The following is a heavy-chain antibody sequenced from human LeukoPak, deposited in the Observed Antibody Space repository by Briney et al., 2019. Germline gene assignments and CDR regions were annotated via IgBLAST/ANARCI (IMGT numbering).Heavy chain of an antibody. CDR1: GYTFTSYG. Sequence: ASVKVSCKASGYTFTSYGISWVRQAPGQGLEWMGWSSAYNGNTNYAPKLQGRVTMTTDTSTSTAYMDLRSLRSDDTAVYYCARDNGIAAAGYTDYWGQGTLVPVSS. V-gene: IGHV1-18*01. J-gene: IGHJ4*02. CDR2: SSAYNGNT. CDR3: ARDNGIAAAGYTDY. D-gene: IGHD6-13*01.